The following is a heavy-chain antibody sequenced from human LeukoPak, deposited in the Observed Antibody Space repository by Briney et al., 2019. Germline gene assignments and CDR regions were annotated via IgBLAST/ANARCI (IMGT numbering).Heavy chain of an antibody. Sequence: GGSLRLSCAASGFTFSSYAMHWVRQAPGKGLEYVSAISSNGGSTYYANSVKGRITISRDNSKNTLYLQMGSLRAEDMAVYYCARGEEVLGYCSSTSCYAFDYWGQGTLVTVSS. V-gene: IGHV3-64*01. CDR2: ISSNGGST. CDR3: ARGEEVLGYCSSTSCYAFDY. J-gene: IGHJ4*02. CDR1: GFTFSSYA. D-gene: IGHD2-2*01.